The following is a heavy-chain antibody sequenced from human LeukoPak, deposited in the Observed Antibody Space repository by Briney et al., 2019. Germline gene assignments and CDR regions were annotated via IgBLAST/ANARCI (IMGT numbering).Heavy chain of an antibody. CDR1: GYSFRSGYC. Sequence: SETLSLTCTVSGYSFRSGYCWGWIRHSPGKDLEWIGTMYHSGTTHYNPSLKSRVTISADTSKNQVSLKLTSVTAADTAVYYCERVYSMVRQYFDYWGQGSLVSVSS. V-gene: IGHV4-38-2*02. CDR3: ERVYSMVRQYFDY. D-gene: IGHD3-10*01. J-gene: IGHJ4*02. CDR2: MYHSGTT.